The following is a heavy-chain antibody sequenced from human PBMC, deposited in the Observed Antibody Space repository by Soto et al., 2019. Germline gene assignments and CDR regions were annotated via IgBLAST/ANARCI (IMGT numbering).Heavy chain of an antibody. V-gene: IGHV1-24*01. CDR3: ATGRIYSGYDY. J-gene: IGHJ4*02. CDR1: GYTLTELS. D-gene: IGHD5-12*01. Sequence: QVQLVQSGAEVKKPGASVKVSCKVSGYTLTELSMHWVRQAPGKGLEWMGGFDPEDGETIYAQKFQGRVTMPEDTSTDTAYMELSSLRSEDTAVYYCATGRIYSGYDYWGQGTLVTVSS. CDR2: FDPEDGET.